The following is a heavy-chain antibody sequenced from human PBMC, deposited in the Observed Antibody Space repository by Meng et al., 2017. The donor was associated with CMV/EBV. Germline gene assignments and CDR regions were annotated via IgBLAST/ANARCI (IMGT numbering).Heavy chain of an antibody. CDR2: INPNSGGT. CDR3: ARGGAYCGGDCYSFAFDI. V-gene: IGHV1-2*02. CDR1: GYTFTGYY. Sequence: ASVKVSCKASGYTFTGYYMHWVRQAPGQGLEWMGWINPNSGGTNYAQKFQGRVTMTRDTSISTAYMELSRLRSDDTAVYHCARGGAYCGGDCYSFAFDIWGQGTMVTVSS. D-gene: IGHD2-21*01. J-gene: IGHJ3*02.